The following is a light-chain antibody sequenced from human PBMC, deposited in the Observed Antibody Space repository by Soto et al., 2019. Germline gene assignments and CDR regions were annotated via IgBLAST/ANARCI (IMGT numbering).Light chain of an antibody. Sequence: DVVVTQSPLSLPVTLGQASSIACRSSQRLVHRDGNTYLSWFRQRPGQSPRRLIYKVSNREAGVPDRFSGSGSGTDFTLKISRVEADDVGLYYCMQGSHWPPITFGQGTRLEIK. CDR3: MQGSHWPPIT. J-gene: IGKJ5*01. V-gene: IGKV2-30*02. CDR2: KVS. CDR1: QRLVHRDGNTY.